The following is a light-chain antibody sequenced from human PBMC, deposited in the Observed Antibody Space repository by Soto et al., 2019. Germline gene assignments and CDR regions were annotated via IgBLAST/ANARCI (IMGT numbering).Light chain of an antibody. CDR3: QQYHTWWT. Sequence: DIQMTQSPSTLSASVGDRVTITCRASQSISSWLAWYQQKPGKAPKILIYKASSLKSGVPSRFSGSGSGTEFTLTISSLQPDDFATYYCQQYHTWWTFGQGTKVEI. V-gene: IGKV1-5*03. CDR2: KAS. J-gene: IGKJ1*01. CDR1: QSISSW.